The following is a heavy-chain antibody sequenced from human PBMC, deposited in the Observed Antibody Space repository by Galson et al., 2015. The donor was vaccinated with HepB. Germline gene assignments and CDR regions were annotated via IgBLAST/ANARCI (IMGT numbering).Heavy chain of an antibody. D-gene: IGHD6-13*01. CDR2: IWYDGSNK. CDR3: ARENIAAAGTDAFDI. V-gene: IGHV3-33*08. J-gene: IGHJ3*02. Sequence: SLRLSCAASGFTFSSYGMHWVRQAPGKGLEWVAVIWYDGSNKYYADSVKGRFTISRDNSKNTLYLQMNSLRAEDTAVYYCARENIAAAGTDAFDIWGQGTMVTVSS. CDR1: GFTFSSYG.